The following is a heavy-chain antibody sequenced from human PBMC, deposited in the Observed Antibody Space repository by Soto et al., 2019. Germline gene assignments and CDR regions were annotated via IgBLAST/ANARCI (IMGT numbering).Heavy chain of an antibody. CDR1: GYSFTIYW. J-gene: IGHJ6*02. Sequence: GEALKIYCKGSGYSFTIYWIGWVSKMPGKGLEWMGIIYPGDSDTRYSPSFQGQVTISADKSISTAYLQWSSLKASDTAMYYRARVAPSDFTGMDVWGQGTTVTVSS. CDR2: IYPGDSDT. CDR3: ARVAPSDFTGMDV. D-gene: IGHD3-3*01. V-gene: IGHV5-51*01.